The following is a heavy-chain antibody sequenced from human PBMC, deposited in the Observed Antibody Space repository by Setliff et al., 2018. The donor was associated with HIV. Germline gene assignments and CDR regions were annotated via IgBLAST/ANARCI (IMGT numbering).Heavy chain of an antibody. CDR1: GGSISSYY. D-gene: IGHD3-10*01. CDR2: IYYSGST. V-gene: IGHV4-59*01. CDR3: ARGVRGVIIDWYYFDY. Sequence: SETLALTCTVSGGSISSYYWSWIRQPPGKGLEWIGYIYYSGSTNYNPSLKSRVTISVDTSKNQFSLKLSSGTAADTAVCYCARGVRGVIIDWYYFDYWGQGTLVTVSS. J-gene: IGHJ4*02.